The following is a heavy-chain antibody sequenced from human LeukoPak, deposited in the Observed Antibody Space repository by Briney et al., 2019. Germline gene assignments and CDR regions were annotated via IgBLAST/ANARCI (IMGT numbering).Heavy chain of an antibody. CDR1: GDSIRNYY. CDR3: ARAKGTYYDTSGYYYDY. CDR2: IYYGGNT. V-gene: IGHV4-59*06. Sequence: PSETLSLTCAVSGDSIRNYYWSWIRQPPGKGLEWIGYIYYGGNTYYNPSLKSRVTISVDTSKNHFSLKLSSLTAADTAVYYCARAKGTYYDTSGYYYDYWGQGTLVTVSS. J-gene: IGHJ4*02. D-gene: IGHD3-22*01.